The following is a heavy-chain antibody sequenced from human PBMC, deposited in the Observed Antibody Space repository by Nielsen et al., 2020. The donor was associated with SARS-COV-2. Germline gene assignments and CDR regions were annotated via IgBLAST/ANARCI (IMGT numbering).Heavy chain of an antibody. J-gene: IGHJ5*02. CDR2: IYHSGST. D-gene: IGHD2-2*01. CDR1: AGSISSGGYS. V-gene: IGHV4-30-2*01. Sequence: SETLSLTCTVSAGSISSGGYSWSWIRQPPGKGLEWIGYIYHSGSTYYNPSLKSRVTISVDTSKNQFSLKLSSVTAANTAVYYCARTPAAYVKSRFDPWGQGTLVTVSS. CDR3: ARTPAAYVKSRFDP.